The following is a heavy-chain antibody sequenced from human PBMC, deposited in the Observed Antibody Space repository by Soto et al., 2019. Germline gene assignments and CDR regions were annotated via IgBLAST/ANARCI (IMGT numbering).Heavy chain of an antibody. D-gene: IGHD6-19*01. CDR2: IYYSGST. Sequence: QLQLQESGPGLVKPSETLSLTCTVSGGSISSSSYYWGWIRQPPGKGLEWIGSIYYSGSTYYNPSLNSRVTISVDTSKNQFSLKLSSMTAADTAVYYCATLSSGWYADKDYWGQGTLVTVSS. CDR3: ATLSSGWYADKDY. J-gene: IGHJ4*02. CDR1: GGSISSSSYY. V-gene: IGHV4-39*01.